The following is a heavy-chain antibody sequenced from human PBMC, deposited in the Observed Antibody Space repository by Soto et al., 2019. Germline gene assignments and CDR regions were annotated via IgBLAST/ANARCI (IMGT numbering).Heavy chain of an antibody. CDR3: ARGHGSGLEDSFDI. V-gene: IGHV1-69*01. J-gene: IGHJ3*02. D-gene: IGHD2-15*01. CDR1: GGTLSSYA. Sequence: QGQLVQSGAEVKKPGSSVKVSCKASGGTLSSYAITWVRQTPGQGHEWMGGTIPIFGTANYAQKFQGRVSITADESTSTAYMELSSLRSEDTAVYYCARGHGSGLEDSFDIWGEGTMVTVSS. CDR2: TIPIFGTA.